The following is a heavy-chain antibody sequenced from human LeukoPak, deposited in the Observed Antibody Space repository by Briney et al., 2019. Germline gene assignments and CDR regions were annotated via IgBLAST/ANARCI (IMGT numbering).Heavy chain of an antibody. J-gene: IGHJ4*02. CDR1: GGSINSYY. CDR2: IYTTGTT. CDR3: VRQPYLGGAYYFDF. Sequence: SETLSLTCTVSGGSINSYYWGWVRQPAGKGLEWIGRIYTTGTTNYSPSLKSRLTMSLDTSKNQFSLKLRSVTAADTAVYYCVRQPYLGGAYYFDFWGQGTLVSVSS. D-gene: IGHD2-21*01. V-gene: IGHV4-4*07.